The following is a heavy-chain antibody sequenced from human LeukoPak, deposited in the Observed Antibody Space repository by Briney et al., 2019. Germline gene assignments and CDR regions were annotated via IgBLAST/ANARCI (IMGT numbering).Heavy chain of an antibody. Sequence: GGSLRLSCAASGFTFNTYVMSWVRQAPGKGLEWVSAISGSGGGTYYVDSVKGRFTISRDNSKNMLYLQMNGLRAEDTAVYYCATVSSSSPLRPMDVWGQGTTVTVSS. V-gene: IGHV3-23*01. D-gene: IGHD2-2*01. CDR2: ISGSGGGT. CDR1: GFTFNTYV. CDR3: ATVSSSSPLRPMDV. J-gene: IGHJ6*02.